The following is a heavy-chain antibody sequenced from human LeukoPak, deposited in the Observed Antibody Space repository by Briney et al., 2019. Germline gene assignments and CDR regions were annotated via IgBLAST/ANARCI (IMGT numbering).Heavy chain of an antibody. CDR2: IRSSGSAA. Sequence: GGSLRLSCAASGFTFDDYAMNWVRQAPGKGLEWIADIRSSGSAAFYADSVKGRFTISRDNAKNSLYLQMNSLRDEDTATYYCARAQMVALGTGNFDYWGQGILVTVSS. D-gene: IGHD2-15*01. J-gene: IGHJ4*02. V-gene: IGHV3-48*03. CDR3: ARAQMVALGTGNFDY. CDR1: GFTFDDYA.